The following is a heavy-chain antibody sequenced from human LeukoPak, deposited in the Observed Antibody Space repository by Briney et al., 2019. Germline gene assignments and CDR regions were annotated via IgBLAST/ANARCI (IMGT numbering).Heavy chain of an antibody. CDR2: INHSGST. CDR1: GGSFSGYY. Sequence: PSETLSLTCAVYGGSFSGYYWSWIRQPPGKGLEWIGEINHSGSTNYNPSLKSRVTISVDTSKNQFSLKLSSVTAADTAVYYCARHRRRFGTLYYGSGSVRGYFDYWGQGTLVTVSS. CDR3: ARHRRRFGTLYYGSGSVRGYFDY. D-gene: IGHD3-10*01. V-gene: IGHV4-34*01. J-gene: IGHJ4*02.